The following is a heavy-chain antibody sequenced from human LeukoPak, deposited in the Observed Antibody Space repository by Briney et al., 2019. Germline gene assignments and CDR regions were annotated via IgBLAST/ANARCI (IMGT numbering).Heavy chain of an antibody. CDR3: ARDYYYGSGSYYNGDY. CDR2: IWYDGSNK. Sequence: GGSLRLSCAASGFTFSSYAMHWVRQAPGEGLEWVAVIWYDGSNKYYADSVKGRFTISRDNSKNTLYLQMNSLRAEDTAVYYCARDYYYGSGSYYNGDYWGQGTLVTVSS. D-gene: IGHD3-10*01. J-gene: IGHJ4*02. V-gene: IGHV3-33*01. CDR1: GFTFSSYA.